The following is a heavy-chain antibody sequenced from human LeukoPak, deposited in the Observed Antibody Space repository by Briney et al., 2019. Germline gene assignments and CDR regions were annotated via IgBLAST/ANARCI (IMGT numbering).Heavy chain of an antibody. CDR2: INPNSGGT. D-gene: IGHD2-2*01. Sequence: ASVKVSCKTSGYTFTGYYMHWVRQAPGQGLEWMGWINPNSGGTNYAQKFQGRVTMTRDTSISTAYMELSRLRSDDTAVYYCAKASSSSWYYLDYWGQGTLVTVSS. V-gene: IGHV1-2*02. CDR3: AKASSSSWYYLDY. J-gene: IGHJ4*02. CDR1: GYTFTGYY.